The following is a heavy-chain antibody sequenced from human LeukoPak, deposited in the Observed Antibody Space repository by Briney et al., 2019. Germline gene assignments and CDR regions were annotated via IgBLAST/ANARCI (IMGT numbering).Heavy chain of an antibody. J-gene: IGHJ4*02. D-gene: IGHD1-1*01. CDR1: GFTFNTYC. V-gene: IGHV3-7*01. CDR3: ARLNDWNFDY. Sequence: GGSLRLSCVASGFTFNTYCMSWVRQAPGKGLEWVASIKQDGSEKNYVDSVKGRFTVSRDNAKNSLFLQMNSLRAEDTAVFYCARLNDWNFDYWGQGTLVTVSS. CDR2: IKQDGSEK.